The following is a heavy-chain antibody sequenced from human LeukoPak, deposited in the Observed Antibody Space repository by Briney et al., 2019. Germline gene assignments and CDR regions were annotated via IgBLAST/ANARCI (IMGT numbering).Heavy chain of an antibody. CDR3: AKVWRGNYYDY. D-gene: IGHD1-1*01. Sequence: GGSLRLSCAASGFTFSHYAMTWVRQAPGKGLEWVSGISDSGDSTYYADSVKGRFTISRDSSKNTLHLQMNSLRAGDTAVYYCAKVWRGNYYDYWGQGTLVTVSS. CDR1: GFTFSHYA. CDR2: ISDSGDST. J-gene: IGHJ4*02. V-gene: IGHV3-23*01.